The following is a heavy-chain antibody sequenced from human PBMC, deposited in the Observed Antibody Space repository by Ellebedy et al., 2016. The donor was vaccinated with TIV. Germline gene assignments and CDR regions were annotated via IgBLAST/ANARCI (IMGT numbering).Heavy chain of an antibody. Sequence: PGGSLRLSCGASGLTSSDHYIDWVRQAPGKGLEWVGLSRSKFYGATAEYAASVKDRFVISRDDSKNSVYLQINRLQTEDTAVYYCGIASVIRTYSDYWGPGTLVTVSS. CDR2: SRSKFYGATA. CDR1: GLTSSDHY. CDR3: GIASVIRTYSDY. V-gene: IGHV3-72*01. J-gene: IGHJ4*02. D-gene: IGHD4-23*01.